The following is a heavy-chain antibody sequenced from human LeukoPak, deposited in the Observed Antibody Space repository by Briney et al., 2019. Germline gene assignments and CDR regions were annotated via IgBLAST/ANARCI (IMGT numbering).Heavy chain of an antibody. CDR2: IYYSGST. Sequence: PSETLSFTCTVSGGSISSYYWSWIRQPPGKGLEWIGYIYYSGSTNYNPSLKSRVTISVDTSKNQFSLKLSSVTAADTAVYYCARVRGIAAFDYWGQGTLVTVSS. CDR1: GGSISSYY. CDR3: ARVRGIAAFDY. J-gene: IGHJ4*02. D-gene: IGHD6-13*01. V-gene: IGHV4-59*01.